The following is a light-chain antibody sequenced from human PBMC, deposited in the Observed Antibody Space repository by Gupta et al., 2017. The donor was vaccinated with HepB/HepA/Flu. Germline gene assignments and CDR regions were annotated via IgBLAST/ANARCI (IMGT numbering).Light chain of an antibody. CDR1: SGHSSYA. Sequence: QLVLTQSPSASASLGASVTLTCTLSSGHSSYAIAWHQQQPEKGPRYLMKVNSDGSHTKGDGIPDRFSGSSAGAARYLTISGLQAEDEADYYCQTWGSGSGYAFGTGTKVTVL. CDR2: VNSDGSH. CDR3: QTWGSGSGYA. V-gene: IGLV4-69*01. J-gene: IGLJ1*01.